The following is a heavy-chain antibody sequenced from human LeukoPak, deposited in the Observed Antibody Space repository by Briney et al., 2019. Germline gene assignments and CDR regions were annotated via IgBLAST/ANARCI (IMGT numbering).Heavy chain of an antibody. CDR1: GYNFATYW. J-gene: IGHJ4*02. D-gene: IGHD3-10*01. CDR3: ARHLMVRGVIPQFDY. CDR2: IYPGDSDT. Sequence: GESLKISCKTSGYNFATYWIGWVRQMPGKGLEWMGIIYPGDSDTRYSPSFQGQVTISADKSISTAYLQWSSLKASDTAMYYCARHLMVRGVIPQFDYWGQGTLVTVSS. V-gene: IGHV5-51*01.